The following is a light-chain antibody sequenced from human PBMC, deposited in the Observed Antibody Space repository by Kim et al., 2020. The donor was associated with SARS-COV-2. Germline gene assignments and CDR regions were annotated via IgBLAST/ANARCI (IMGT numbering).Light chain of an antibody. CDR1: QNVSSN. CDR3: QQYKSWPIT. Sequence: AGEGAALSCRASQNVSSNVAWCRQEPRQATRLLKYGAASGAVDTPTWFSGSESGTECAITSYFLQSEDCAVYYCQQYKSWPITVGGGTKVDIK. CDR2: GAA. J-gene: IGKJ4*01. V-gene: IGKV3-15*01.